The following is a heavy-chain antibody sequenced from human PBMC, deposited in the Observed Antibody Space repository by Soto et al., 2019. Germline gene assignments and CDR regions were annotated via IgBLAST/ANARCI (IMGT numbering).Heavy chain of an antibody. Sequence: GGSLRLSCVTSGFTFSRNTMNWVRQAPGKGMEWVASITSSGSYVYYADSVKGRFSASRDNAKNSLSLQMDSLRPDDTAIYFCVKDEGIEAMDVWGQGTTVTVSS. J-gene: IGHJ6*02. CDR2: ITSSGSYV. CDR3: VKDEGIEAMDV. V-gene: IGHV3-21*01. CDR1: GFTFSRNT. D-gene: IGHD3-3*02.